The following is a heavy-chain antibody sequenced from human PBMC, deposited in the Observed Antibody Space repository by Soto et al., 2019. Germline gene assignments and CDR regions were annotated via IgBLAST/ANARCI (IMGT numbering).Heavy chain of an antibody. CDR2: INPSGGST. CDR3: ARADMTTVTTGYFDL. CDR1: GYTFTSYY. J-gene: IGHJ2*01. V-gene: IGHV1-46*03. Sequence: ASVKVSCKASGYTFTSYYMHWVRQAPGQGLEWMGIINPSGGSTSYAQKFQGRVTMTRDTSTSTVYMELSSLRSEDTAVYYCARADMTTVTTGYFDLWGRGTLVTVSS. D-gene: IGHD4-17*01.